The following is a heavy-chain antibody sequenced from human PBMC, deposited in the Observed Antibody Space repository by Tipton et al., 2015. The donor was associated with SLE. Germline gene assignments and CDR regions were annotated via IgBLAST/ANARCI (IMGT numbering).Heavy chain of an antibody. CDR1: GGSISSYY. D-gene: IGHD1-26*01. CDR2: IYYSGST. CDR3: ARGWERHFDY. Sequence: TLSLTCTVSGGSISSYYWSWIRQPPGKGLEWIGYIYYSGSTNYNPSLKSRVTISVDTSKNQFSLKLSPVTAADTAVYYCARGWERHFDYWGQGTLVTVSS. J-gene: IGHJ4*02. V-gene: IGHV4-59*08.